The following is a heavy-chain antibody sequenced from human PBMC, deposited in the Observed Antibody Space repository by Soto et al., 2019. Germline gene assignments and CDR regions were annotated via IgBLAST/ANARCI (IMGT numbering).Heavy chain of an antibody. CDR3: ATAPFSGYDPSDACDI. Sequence: EVQLLESGGGLVQPGGSLRLSCAASGFTFSSYAMSWVRQAPGKGLEWVSAISGSGGSTYYADSVKGRLTISRDNSKNTLYLQMNSLRAEDTAVYYCATAPFSGYDPSDACDIWGKGTMVTVSS. CDR1: GFTFSSYA. V-gene: IGHV3-23*01. CDR2: ISGSGGST. J-gene: IGHJ3*02. D-gene: IGHD5-12*01.